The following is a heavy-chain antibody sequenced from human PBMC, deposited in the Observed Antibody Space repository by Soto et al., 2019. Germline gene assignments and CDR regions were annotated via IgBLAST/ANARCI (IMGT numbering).Heavy chain of an antibody. CDR2: ISWNSGSI. V-gene: IGHV3-9*01. CDR3: AKVGVLYYYDSSGYFDY. J-gene: IGHJ4*02. CDR1: GFTFDDYA. Sequence: EVQLVESGGGLVQPGRSLRLSCAASGFTFDDYAMHWVRQAPGKGLEWVSGISWNSGSIGYADSVKGRFTISRDNAKNSLYLQRNSLRAEDTALYYCAKVGVLYYYDSSGYFDYWGQGTLVTVSS. D-gene: IGHD3-22*01.